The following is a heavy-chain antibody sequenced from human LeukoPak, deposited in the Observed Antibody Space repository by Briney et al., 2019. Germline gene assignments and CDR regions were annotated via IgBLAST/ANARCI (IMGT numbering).Heavy chain of an antibody. Sequence: SVKVSCKASGGTFSSYAISWVRQAPGQGMEWMGGIIPIFVTATYAQKFQGRVTLTADEFTSTAYMELSSLRSEDTAVYYCASSSGSYYTPYFDYWGQGTLVTVSS. CDR3: ASSSGSYYTPYFDY. D-gene: IGHD3-10*01. CDR2: IIPIFVTA. V-gene: IGHV1-69*13. J-gene: IGHJ4*02. CDR1: GGTFSSYA.